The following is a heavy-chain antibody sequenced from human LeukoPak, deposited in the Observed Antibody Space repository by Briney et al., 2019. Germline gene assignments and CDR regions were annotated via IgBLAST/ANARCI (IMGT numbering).Heavy chain of an antibody. D-gene: IGHD6-19*01. V-gene: IGHV3-23*01. CDR1: GVTLSSYA. CDR3: AKWRLVPRDPFDY. CDR2: ISSSGSGGNT. J-gene: IGHJ4*02. Sequence: GGSLRLSCAASGVTLSSYAMSWARQAPGKGLEWVSGISSSGSGGNTYYADSVKGRFTISRDNSKNTLYLQMNSLRVEDTAVYYCAKWRLVPRDPFDYWGQGTLVTVSS.